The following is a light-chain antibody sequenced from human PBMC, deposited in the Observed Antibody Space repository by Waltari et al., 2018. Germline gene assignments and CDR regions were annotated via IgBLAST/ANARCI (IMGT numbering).Light chain of an antibody. CDR1: QGISSY. V-gene: IGKV1-8*01. Sequence: AIRLTQSPSSFSASPGDRVTITCRASQGISSYLAWYQQKPGKAPKLLIYAASTLQSGVPSRFSGSGSGTDFTLTISCLQSEDFATYYCQQYYSYPGYTFGQGTKLEIK. J-gene: IGKJ2*01. CDR3: QQYYSYPGYT. CDR2: AAS.